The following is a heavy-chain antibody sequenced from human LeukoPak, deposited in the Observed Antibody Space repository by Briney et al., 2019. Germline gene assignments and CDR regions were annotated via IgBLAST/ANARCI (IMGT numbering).Heavy chain of an antibody. CDR3: ANSRRDG. J-gene: IGHJ4*02. CDR2: INRDGRYT. V-gene: IGHV3-74*03. Sequence: GGSLRLSCVASGFAFNDSRMQWLRQAPGKGLEWVSRINRDGRYTAHAVSVKGRFTLHRDNAKTTLYLKMNSLSVEDTAVYFCANSRRDGWGQGTLVTV. CDR1: GFAFNDSR.